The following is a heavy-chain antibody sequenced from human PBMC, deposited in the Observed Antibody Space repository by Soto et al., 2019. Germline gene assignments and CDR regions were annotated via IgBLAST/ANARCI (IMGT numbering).Heavy chain of an antibody. V-gene: IGHV3-30*18. Sequence: QVQLVESGGGVFQPGPPLRLSWEPSGFTLRTHAMHWAPRPPAKGLDGRAVIAYDGNEKFYADSVKGRFTISRDNSKNALYLQINTLRNEDTAVYYCGKDVGDYVPYYYGVDVWGQGTTVTVSS. CDR1: GFTLRTHA. J-gene: IGHJ6*02. CDR2: IAYDGNEK. D-gene: IGHD1-26*01. CDR3: GKDVGDYVPYYYGVDV.